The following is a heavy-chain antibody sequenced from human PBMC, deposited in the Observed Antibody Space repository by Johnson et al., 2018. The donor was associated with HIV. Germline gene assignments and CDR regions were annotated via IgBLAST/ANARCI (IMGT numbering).Heavy chain of an antibody. V-gene: IGHV3-23*04. Sequence: VQLVESGGGVVQPGGSLRLSCAASGFTFSSYAMSWVRQAPGKGLEWVSAISGSGGSTYYADSVKGRFTISSDDSKNTLYLQMNSLKTEDTAVYYCTTAGGRDTIFGVANDAFDIWGQGTMVTVSS. CDR2: ISGSGGST. CDR3: TTAGGRDTIFGVANDAFDI. J-gene: IGHJ3*02. D-gene: IGHD3-3*01. CDR1: GFTFSSYA.